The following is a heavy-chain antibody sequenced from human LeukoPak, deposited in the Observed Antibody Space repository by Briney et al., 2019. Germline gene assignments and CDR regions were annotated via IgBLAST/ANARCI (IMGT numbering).Heavy chain of an antibody. Sequence: SETLSLTCTVSGGSISSSSYYWGWIRQPPGKGLEWIGSIYYSGSTYYNPSLKSRVTISVDTSKNQFSLKLSSVTAAGTAVYYCARERITMVRGVHQPHYYGMDVWGQGTTVTVSS. CDR1: GGSISSSSYY. CDR2: IYYSGST. CDR3: ARERITMVRGVHQPHYYGMDV. V-gene: IGHV4-39*07. D-gene: IGHD3-10*01. J-gene: IGHJ6*02.